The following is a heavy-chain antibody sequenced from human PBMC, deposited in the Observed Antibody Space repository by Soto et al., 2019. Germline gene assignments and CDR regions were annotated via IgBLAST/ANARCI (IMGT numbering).Heavy chain of an antibody. V-gene: IGHV5-51*01. Sequence: GESLKISCKGSGYSFTSYWIGWVRQMPGKGLEWMGIIYPGDSDTNYNPSLKSRVTISVDTSKNQFSLKLSSVTAADTAVYYCARYKSNYYYGMDVWGQGTTVTVSS. CDR2: IYPGDSDT. J-gene: IGHJ6*02. CDR1: GYSFTSYW. D-gene: IGHD1-20*01. CDR3: ARYKSNYYYGMDV.